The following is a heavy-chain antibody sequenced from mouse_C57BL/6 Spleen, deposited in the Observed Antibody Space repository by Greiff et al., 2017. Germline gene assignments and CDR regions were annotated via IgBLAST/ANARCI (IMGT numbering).Heavy chain of an antibody. J-gene: IGHJ2*01. CDR2: IDPEDGDT. D-gene: IGHD1-1*01. CDR1: GFNIKDYY. Sequence: EVKLVESGAELVRPGASVKLSCTASGFNIKDYYMHWVKQRPEQGLEWIGRIDPEDGDTEYAPKFQGKATMTADTSSNTAYLQLSSLTSEDTAVYYCTRDYGSFYYFDYWGQGTTLTVSS. V-gene: IGHV14-1*01. CDR3: TRDYGSFYYFDY.